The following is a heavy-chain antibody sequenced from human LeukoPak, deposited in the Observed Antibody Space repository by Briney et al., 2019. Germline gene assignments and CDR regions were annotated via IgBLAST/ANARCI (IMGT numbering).Heavy chain of an antibody. V-gene: IGHV3-48*01. Sequence: PGGSLRLSCAASGFTFSSYSMNWVRQAPGKGLEWVSYISSSSSTIYYADSVKGRFTISRDNAKNSLYLRMNSLRAEDTAVYYCVSEYSGYDLADYWGQGTLVTVSS. J-gene: IGHJ4*02. CDR3: VSEYSGYDLADY. CDR1: GFTFSSYS. CDR2: ISSSSSTI. D-gene: IGHD5-12*01.